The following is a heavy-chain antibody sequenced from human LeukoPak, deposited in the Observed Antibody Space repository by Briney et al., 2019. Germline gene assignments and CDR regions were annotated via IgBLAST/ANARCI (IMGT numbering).Heavy chain of an antibody. V-gene: IGHV3-7*03. Sequence: PGGSLRLSCAASGFTFSNYWMSWVRQAPGKGLEWVASIRTDGSDEYYVDSVKGRFTISRDNSKNTLYLQMNSLRAEDTAVYYCAKVNYDDSSGFYYESEIDYWGQGTLVTVSS. D-gene: IGHD3-22*01. CDR2: IRTDGSDE. CDR1: GFTFSNYW. CDR3: AKVNYDDSSGFYYESEIDY. J-gene: IGHJ4*02.